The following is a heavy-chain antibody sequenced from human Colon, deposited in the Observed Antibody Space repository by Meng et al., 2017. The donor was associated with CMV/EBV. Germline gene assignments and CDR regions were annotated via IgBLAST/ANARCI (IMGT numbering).Heavy chain of an antibody. Sequence: SETLSLTCTVSGGSISSFYWSWIRQSPGQGLEWIGYMFDRGATNYNPSLKSRVTISVDTSKNQFSLNLRSLTAADTAVYYCARGYSSSWYYWGQGTLVTVSS. V-gene: IGHV4-59*01. CDR3: ARGYSSSWYY. D-gene: IGHD2-2*01. CDR2: MFDRGAT. J-gene: IGHJ4*02. CDR1: GGSISSFY.